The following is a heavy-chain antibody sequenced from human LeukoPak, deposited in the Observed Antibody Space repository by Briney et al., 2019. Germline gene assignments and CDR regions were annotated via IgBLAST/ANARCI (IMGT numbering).Heavy chain of an antibody. CDR1: GGSISSGDYY. CDR3: ARTRTDYGDYVEDY. D-gene: IGHD4-17*01. J-gene: IGHJ4*02. V-gene: IGHV4-30-4*01. CDR2: IYYSGGT. Sequence: SQTLSLTCTVSGGSISSGDYYWSWIRQPPGKGLEWIGYIYYSGGTYYNPSLKSRVTISVDTSKNQFSLKLSSVTAADTAVYYCARTRTDYGDYVEDYWGQGTLVTVSP.